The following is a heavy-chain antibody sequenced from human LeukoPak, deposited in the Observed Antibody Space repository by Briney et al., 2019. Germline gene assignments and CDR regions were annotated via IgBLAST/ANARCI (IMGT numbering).Heavy chain of an antibody. Sequence: PSETLSLTCAVYGGSFSGYYWSWIRQPPGKGLEWIGEINHSGSTNYNPSLKSRVTISVDTSKNQFSRKLSSVTAADTAVYYCARGRWFDPWGQGTLVTVSS. CDR2: INHSGST. V-gene: IGHV4-34*01. CDR1: GGSFSGYY. CDR3: ARGRWFDP. J-gene: IGHJ5*02.